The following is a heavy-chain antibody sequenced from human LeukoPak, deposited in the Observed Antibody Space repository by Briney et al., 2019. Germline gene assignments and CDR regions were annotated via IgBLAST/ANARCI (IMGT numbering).Heavy chain of an antibody. Sequence: ASVKVSCKASGYTFTSYYMHWVRQAPGRGLEWMGIINPSGGSTSYAQKFQGRVTMTRDTSTSTVYMELSSLRSEDTAVYYCARATRGGVLRYFDWSHWGSPYYYYYMDVWGKGTTVTISS. CDR2: INPSGGST. D-gene: IGHD3-9*01. CDR3: ARATRGGVLRYFDWSHWGSPYYYYYMDV. CDR1: GYTFTSYY. J-gene: IGHJ6*03. V-gene: IGHV1-46*01.